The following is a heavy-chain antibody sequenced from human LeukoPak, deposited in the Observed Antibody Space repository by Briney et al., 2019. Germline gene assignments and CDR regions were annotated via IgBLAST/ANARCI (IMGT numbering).Heavy chain of an antibody. CDR2: ISSNGAYI. CDR3: ARFGDPSTTLDY. J-gene: IGHJ4*02. D-gene: IGHD3-16*01. Sequence: PGGSLRLSCAASGFTFSRYTINWVRQAPGKGLEWVSSISSNGAYIYYADSLEGRFTISRDNAKNSLYLQMNSLRVEDTAVYYCARFGDPSTTLDYWGQGTRVTVSS. V-gene: IGHV3-21*01. CDR1: GFTFSRYT.